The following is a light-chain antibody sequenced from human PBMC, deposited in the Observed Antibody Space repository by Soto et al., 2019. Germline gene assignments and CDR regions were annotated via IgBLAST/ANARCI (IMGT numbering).Light chain of an antibody. CDR3: TSYTSSSTYV. CDR2: EVS. J-gene: IGLJ1*01. Sequence: QSALTHPASVSGAPGQSITISCTGTSSDVGGYNYVSWYQQHPGKAPKLMIYEVSNRPSGVSNRFSGSKSGNTASLTISGLQAEDEADYYCTSYTSSSTYVFGTGTKVTLL. CDR1: SSDVGGYNY. V-gene: IGLV2-14*01.